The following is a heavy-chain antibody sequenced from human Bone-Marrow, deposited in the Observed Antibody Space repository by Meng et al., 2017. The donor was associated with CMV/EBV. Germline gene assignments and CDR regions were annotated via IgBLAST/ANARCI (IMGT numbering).Heavy chain of an antibody. D-gene: IGHD3-3*01. J-gene: IGHJ6*02. CDR3: AKVWAYYDFWSGLAV. V-gene: IGHV3-30*02. CDR1: GFTFSSYG. CDR2: IRYDGSNK. Sequence: GGSLRLSCAASGFTFSSYGMHWVRQAPGKGLEWVAFIRYDGSNKYYADSVKGRFTISRDNSKNTLYLQMNSLRAEDTAVYYCAKVWAYYDFWSGLAVWGQGNTVHVAS.